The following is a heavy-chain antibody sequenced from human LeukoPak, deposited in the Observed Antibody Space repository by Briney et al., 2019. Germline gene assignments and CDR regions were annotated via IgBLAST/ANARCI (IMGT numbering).Heavy chain of an antibody. CDR2: INPNSGGT. D-gene: IGHD2-15*01. CDR3: ARDLSPPYCSGGSCYSDACDI. V-gene: IGHV1-2*02. J-gene: IGHJ3*02. CDR1: GYTFTGYY. Sequence: ASVKVSCKASGYTFTGYYMHWVRQAPGQGLEWMGWINPNSGGTNYAQKFQGRVTMTRDTSISTAYMELSRLRSDDTAVYYCARDLSPPYCSGGSCYSDACDIWGQGTMVTVSS.